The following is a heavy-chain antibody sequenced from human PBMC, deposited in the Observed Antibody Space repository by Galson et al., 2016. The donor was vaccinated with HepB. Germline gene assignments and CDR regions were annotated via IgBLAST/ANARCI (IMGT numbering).Heavy chain of an antibody. D-gene: IGHD3-10*01. CDR2: IKQDGNEK. CDR3: VRKGGIYSPWGY. CDR1: GFTFSNYW. V-gene: IGHV3-7*03. J-gene: IGHJ2*01. Sequence: SLRLSCAASGFTFSNYWMSWVRRAPGKGLEWVANIKQDGNEKYYVDSVKGRFTISRDNAKNSMYLQMNSLRAEDTAVYYCVRKGGIYSPWGYWGRGTLVTVSS.